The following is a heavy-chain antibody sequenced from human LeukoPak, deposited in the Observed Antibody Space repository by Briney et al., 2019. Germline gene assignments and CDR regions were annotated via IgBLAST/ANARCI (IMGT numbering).Heavy chain of an antibody. CDR3: AKKGYAGSGTYSYYFDY. D-gene: IGHD3-10*01. CDR1: GFTFATHG. V-gene: IGHV3-33*03. CDR2: MWDDGTNE. J-gene: IGHJ4*02. Sequence: GGSLRLSCAASGFTFATHGMTWVRQAPGKGLEWVAVMWDDGTNEYYVESVKGRFTISRDNGKRTLYLQMNSLRAEDTAVYYCAKKGYAGSGTYSYYFDYWGQGTLVTVTS.